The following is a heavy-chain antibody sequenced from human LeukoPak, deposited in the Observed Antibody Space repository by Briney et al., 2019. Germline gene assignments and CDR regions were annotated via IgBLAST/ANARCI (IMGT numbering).Heavy chain of an antibody. CDR3: AKDSLPSYGGYFDF. CDR2: ISGSSSST. Sequence: PGGSLRLSCAASGFTLSTYPMSWVRRAPGKGLEWVSGISGSSSSTYYADSVKGRFTISRDNSKNTLYLQMNSLRAEDTAVYYCAKDSLPSYGGYFDFWGQGTLVTVSS. J-gene: IGHJ4*02. V-gene: IGHV3-23*01. D-gene: IGHD3-16*01. CDR1: GFTLSTYP.